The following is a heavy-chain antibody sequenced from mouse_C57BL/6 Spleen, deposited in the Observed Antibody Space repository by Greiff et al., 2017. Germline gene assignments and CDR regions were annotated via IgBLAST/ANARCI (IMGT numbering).Heavy chain of an antibody. CDR1: GFTFSNYW. CDR3: TVGYGYFDY. J-gene: IGHJ2*01. CDR2: IRLKSDNYAT. V-gene: IGHV6-3*01. Sequence: DVQLQESGGGLVQPGGSMKLSCVASGFTFSNYWMNWVRQSPEKGLEWVAQIRLKSDNYATHYAESVKGRFTISRDDSKSSVYLQMNNLRAEDTGIYYCTVGYGYFDYWGQGTTLTVSS. D-gene: IGHD2-2*01.